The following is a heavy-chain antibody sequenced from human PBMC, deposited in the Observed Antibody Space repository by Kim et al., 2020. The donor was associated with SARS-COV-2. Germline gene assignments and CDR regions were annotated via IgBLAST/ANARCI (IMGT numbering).Heavy chain of an antibody. CDR2: IWYDGSNK. V-gene: IGHV3-33*01. CDR3: ARDMRDWTIFGVVIIPRYYYYGMDV. CDR1: GFTFSSYG. J-gene: IGHJ6*02. Sequence: GGSLRLSCAASGFTFSSYGMHWVRQAPGKGLEWVAVIWYDGSNKYYADSVKGRFTISRDNSKNTLYLQMNSLRAEDTAVYYCARDMRDWTIFGVVIIPRYYYYGMDVWGQGTTVTVSS. D-gene: IGHD3-3*01.